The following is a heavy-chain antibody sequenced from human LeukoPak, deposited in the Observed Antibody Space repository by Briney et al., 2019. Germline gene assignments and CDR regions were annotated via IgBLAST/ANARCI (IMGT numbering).Heavy chain of an antibody. Sequence: GASVKVSCKASGYTFTSSDFNWVRQATGQGLEWMGWMNPNSGNTGYAQKFQGRVTMTRDTSISTAYMELSSLRSEDTAVYYCARAPPYSSSGDWYYWGQETLVTVSS. D-gene: IGHD2-21*02. CDR2: MNPNSGNT. V-gene: IGHV1-8*01. J-gene: IGHJ4*02. CDR3: ARAPPYSSSGDWYY. CDR1: GYTFTSSD.